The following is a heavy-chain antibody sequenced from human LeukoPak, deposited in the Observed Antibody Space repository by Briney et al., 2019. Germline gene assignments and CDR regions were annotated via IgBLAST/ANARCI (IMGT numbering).Heavy chain of an antibody. J-gene: IGHJ4*02. CDR1: GFTFSSYG. CDR2: IWYDGSNK. Sequence: GGSLRLSCAASGFTFSSYGMHWVRQAPGKGLEWVAVIWYDGSNKYYADSVKGRFTISRDNSKHPLYLQMNSLRAEDTAVYYCARDPPQYGSGSYPDYWGQGTLVTVSS. V-gene: IGHV3-33*01. CDR3: ARDPPQYGSGSYPDY. D-gene: IGHD3-10*01.